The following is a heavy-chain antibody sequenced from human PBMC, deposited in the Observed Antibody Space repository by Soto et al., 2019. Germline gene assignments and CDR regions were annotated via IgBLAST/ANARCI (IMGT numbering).Heavy chain of an antibody. CDR1: GFTFTISG. J-gene: IGHJ4*02. CDR2: IVLGSGDT. Sequence: ASVKVSCKASGFTFTISGVQWVRQARGQRPEWIGWIVLGSGDTNYAQKFQERVSITWDMSSSTAYMELSSLRSDDTAVYYCAAGGQKDQWGRGTLVTVSS. V-gene: IGHV1-58*01. CDR3: AAGGQKDQ. D-gene: IGHD3-16*01.